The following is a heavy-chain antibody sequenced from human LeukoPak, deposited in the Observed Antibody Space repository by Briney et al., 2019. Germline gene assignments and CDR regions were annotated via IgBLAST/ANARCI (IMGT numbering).Heavy chain of an antibody. CDR2: IYYSGST. J-gene: IGHJ4*02. CDR1: GGSISSYC. Sequence: PSETLSLTCTVSGGSISSYCWSWIRQPPGKGLEWIGYIYYSGSTNYNPSLKSRVTISVDTSKNQFSLKLSSVTAADTAVYYCARRGAQYSSGWYAFDYWGQGTLVTVSS. CDR3: ARRGAQYSSGWYAFDY. D-gene: IGHD6-19*01. V-gene: IGHV4-59*08.